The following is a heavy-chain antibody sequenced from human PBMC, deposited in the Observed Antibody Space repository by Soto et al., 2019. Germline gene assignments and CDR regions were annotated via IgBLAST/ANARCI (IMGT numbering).Heavy chain of an antibody. Sequence: LRLSCSASGFTFSSYAMHWVRQAPGKGLEYVSAISSNGGSTYYADSVKGRFTISRDNSKNTLYLQMSSLRAEDTAVYYCVKSGPYYDFWSGYYSPYYYGMDVWGQGTTVTVSS. D-gene: IGHD3-3*01. CDR2: ISSNGGST. J-gene: IGHJ6*02. CDR3: VKSGPYYDFWSGYYSPYYYGMDV. V-gene: IGHV3-64D*06. CDR1: GFTFSSYA.